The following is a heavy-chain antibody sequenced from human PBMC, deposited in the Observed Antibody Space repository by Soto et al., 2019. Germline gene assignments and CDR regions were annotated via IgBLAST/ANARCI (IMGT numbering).Heavy chain of an antibody. CDR2: IYSGGST. J-gene: IGHJ6*03. D-gene: IGHD3-10*01. V-gene: IGHV3-66*01. CDR1: GFTFSSYA. Sequence: GGSLRLSCAASGFTFSSYAMTWVRQAPGKGLEWVSLIYSGGSTYYADSVKGRFTISRDNSKNTLYLQMNSLRAEDTAVYYCARDLFGGTPKTRYYYMDVWGKGTTVTVSS. CDR3: ARDLFGGTPKTRYYYMDV.